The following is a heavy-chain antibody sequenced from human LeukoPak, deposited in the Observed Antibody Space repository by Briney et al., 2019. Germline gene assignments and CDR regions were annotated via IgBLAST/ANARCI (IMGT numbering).Heavy chain of an antibody. CDR2: INHSGST. J-gene: IGHJ4*02. D-gene: IGHD2-15*01. Sequence: SETLSLTCAVYGGSFSGYYWSWIRQPPGKGLEWIGEINHSGSTNYNPSLRSRVTISVDTSKNQFSLKLSSVTAADTAVYYCARGLSAIVYWGQGTLVTVSS. CDR3: ARGLSAIVY. CDR1: GGSFSGYY. V-gene: IGHV4-34*01.